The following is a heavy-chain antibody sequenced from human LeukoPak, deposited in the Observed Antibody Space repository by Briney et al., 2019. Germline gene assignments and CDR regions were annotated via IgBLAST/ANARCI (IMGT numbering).Heavy chain of an antibody. CDR3: ARGSRSGYYGTFDY. CDR1: GFTFSSYW. J-gene: IGHJ4*02. D-gene: IGHD3-3*01. V-gene: IGHV3-74*01. CDR2: INSDGSST. Sequence: PGGSLRLSCAASGFTFSSYWMHWVRQAPGKGLVWVSRINSDGSSTSYADSVKGRFTISRDNAKNTLYLQMNSLRVEDTAAYYCARGSRSGYYGTFDYWGQGTLVTVSS.